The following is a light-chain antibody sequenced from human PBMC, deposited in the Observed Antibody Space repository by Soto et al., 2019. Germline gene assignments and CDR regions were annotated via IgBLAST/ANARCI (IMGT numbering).Light chain of an antibody. J-gene: IGKJ1*01. CDR3: QQYNNWPPWT. CDR2: GAS. CDR1: QSVSSSY. V-gene: IGKV3-15*01. Sequence: EFVLTQSPGTLSLSPGERATLSCRASQSVSSSYLAWYQQKPGQAPRLLIYGASTRATGIPARFSGSGSGTEFTLTISSLQSEDFAVYYCQQYNNWPPWTFGQGTKV.